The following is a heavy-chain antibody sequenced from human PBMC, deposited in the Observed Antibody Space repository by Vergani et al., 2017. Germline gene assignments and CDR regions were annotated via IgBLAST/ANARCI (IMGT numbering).Heavy chain of an antibody. CDR3: ARGVEVVDVCYGSGGWFDP. Sequence: QVQLVQSGAEVKKPGASVKVSCKASGYTFTGYYMHWVRQAPGQWLEWMGWINPNSGGTNYAQKFQGRVTMTRDTSSSTVYMELSRLRSDDTAVYYCARGVEVVDVCYGSGGWFDPWGQGTLVTVSS. J-gene: IGHJ5*02. V-gene: IGHV1-2*02. CDR1: GYTFTGYY. CDR2: INPNSGGT. D-gene: IGHD3-10*01.